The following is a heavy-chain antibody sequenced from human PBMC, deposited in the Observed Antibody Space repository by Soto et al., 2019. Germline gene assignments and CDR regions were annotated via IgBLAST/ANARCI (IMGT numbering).Heavy chain of an antibody. D-gene: IGHD3-10*01. CDR2: IYYSGST. Sequence: SETLSLTCTVSGGSISSYYWSWIRQPPGKGLEWIGYIYYSGSTNYNPSLKSRVTISVDTSKNQFSLKLSSVSAADTAVYYCARVSTPYYYGSASHNWFDPWGQGTLVTVSS. CDR3: ARVSTPYYYGSASHNWFDP. CDR1: GGSISSYY. J-gene: IGHJ5*02. V-gene: IGHV4-59*01.